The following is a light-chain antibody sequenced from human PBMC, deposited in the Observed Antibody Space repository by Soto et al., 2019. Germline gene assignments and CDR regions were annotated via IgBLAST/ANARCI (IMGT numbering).Light chain of an antibody. CDR3: QQYYSSSLT. J-gene: IGKJ4*01. V-gene: IGKV4-1*01. CDR1: QSILKSSIKKNS. Sequence: DIVMTQSPDSLAVSLGERATIKCRSSQSILKSSIKKNSLAWYQQKPGQPPRLLIYWASTRDSGVPDRFSGSGPVTDFTLTITRLQAEDVAVYYCQQYYSSSLTFGGGTKVDIK. CDR2: WAS.